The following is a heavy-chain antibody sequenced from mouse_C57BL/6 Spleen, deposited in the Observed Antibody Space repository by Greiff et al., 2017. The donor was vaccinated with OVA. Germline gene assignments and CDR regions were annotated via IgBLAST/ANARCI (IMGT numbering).Heavy chain of an antibody. V-gene: IGHV1-59*01. CDR2: IDPSDSYT. CDR3: ARDSWFAY. Sequence: QVQLQQSGAELVRPGTSVKLSCKASGYTFTSYWMHWVKQRPGQGLEWIGVIDPSDSYTNYNQKFKGKATLTVDTSSSTAYMQLSSLTSEDSAVYYCARDSWFAYWGQGTLVTVSA. J-gene: IGHJ3*01. CDR1: GYTFTSYW.